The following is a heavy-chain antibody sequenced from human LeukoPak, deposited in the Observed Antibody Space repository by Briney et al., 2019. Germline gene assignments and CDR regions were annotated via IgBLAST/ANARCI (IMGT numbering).Heavy chain of an antibody. CDR1: GYTFTGYY. Sequence: ASVKVSCKASGYTFTGYYMHWVRQAPGQGLEWMGWINPNSGGTNYAQKFQGRVTMTRDTSISTAYMELSRLRSEDTAVYYCASGGYCSSTSCYLFWFDPWGQGTLVTVSS. D-gene: IGHD2-2*01. CDR3: ASGGYCSSTSCYLFWFDP. V-gene: IGHV1-2*02. J-gene: IGHJ5*02. CDR2: INPNSGGT.